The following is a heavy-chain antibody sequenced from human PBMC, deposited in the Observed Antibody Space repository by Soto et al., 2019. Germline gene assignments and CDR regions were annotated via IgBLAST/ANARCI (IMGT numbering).Heavy chain of an antibody. CDR2: INTDGSST. CDR1: GFTFSSYW. V-gene: IGHV3-74*01. Sequence: PGGSLRLSCAASGFTFSSYWMQWVRQAPGKGLVWVSHINTDGSSTNYADSVKGRFTVSRDNAKNTLYLQMNSLRAEDTAVYYCARGGFYFDFWGQGALVTVSS. CDR3: ARGGFYFDF. J-gene: IGHJ4*02.